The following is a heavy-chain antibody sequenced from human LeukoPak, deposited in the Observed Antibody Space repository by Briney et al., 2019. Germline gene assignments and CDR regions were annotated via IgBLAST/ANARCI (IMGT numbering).Heavy chain of an antibody. CDR1: GYSIRSGDY. D-gene: IGHD4-11*01. CDR3: ARNRSLTTTPGFDH. Sequence: KPSETLSLTCAVSGYSIRSGDYWGWIRQSPGKGLEWIGSIYHSGSTHHNPSLKSRVTISVDTSKNQFSLMLSSVTAADTAVYYCARNRSLTTTPGFDHWGQGTLVTVSS. CDR2: IYHSGST. J-gene: IGHJ4*02. V-gene: IGHV4-38-2*01.